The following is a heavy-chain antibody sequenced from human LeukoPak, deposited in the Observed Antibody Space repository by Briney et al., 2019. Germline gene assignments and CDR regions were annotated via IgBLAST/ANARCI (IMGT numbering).Heavy chain of an antibody. CDR1: GFTFSSYA. CDR3: ARDRLITGEFDY. V-gene: IGHV3-30*04. J-gene: IGHJ4*02. Sequence: GGSLRLSCAASGFTFSSYAMHRVRQAPGKGLEWVAVISYDGSNKYYADSVKGRFTISRDNSKNTLYLQMNSLRAEDTAVYYCARDRLITGEFDYWGQGTLVTVSS. D-gene: IGHD7-27*01. CDR2: ISYDGSNK.